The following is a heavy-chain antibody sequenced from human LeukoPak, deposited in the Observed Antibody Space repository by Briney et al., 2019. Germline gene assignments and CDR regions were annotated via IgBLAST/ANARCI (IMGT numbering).Heavy chain of an antibody. J-gene: IGHJ4*02. D-gene: IGHD5-18*01. CDR3: ARGYSYGYYFDY. CDR1: GGTFSSYA. Sequence: WASEKVSCKASGGTFSSYAISWVRQAPGQGLEWMGGIIPIFGTANYAQKFQGRVTITADKSTSTAYMELSSLRSEDTAVYYCARGYSYGYYFDYWGQGTLVTVSS. V-gene: IGHV1-69*06. CDR2: IIPIFGTA.